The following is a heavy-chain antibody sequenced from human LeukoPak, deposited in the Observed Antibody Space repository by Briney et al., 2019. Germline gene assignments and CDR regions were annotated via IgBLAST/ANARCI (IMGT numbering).Heavy chain of an antibody. CDR3: AKGRVDSSGYYYGAFDI. D-gene: IGHD3-22*01. Sequence: GRSLRLSCAASGFTFSSYGMHWVRQAPGKGLEWVAVISYDGSNKYYADSVKGRFTISRDNSKNTLYLQMNSLRAEDTAVYYCAKGRVDSSGYYYGAFDIWGQGTMVTVSS. V-gene: IGHV3-30*18. J-gene: IGHJ3*02. CDR2: ISYDGSNK. CDR1: GFTFSSYG.